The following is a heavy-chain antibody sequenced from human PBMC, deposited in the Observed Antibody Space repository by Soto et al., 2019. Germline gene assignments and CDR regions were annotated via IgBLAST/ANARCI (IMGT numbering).Heavy chain of an antibody. CDR2: ISGSGTIT. J-gene: IGHJ5*02. CDR1: GFPFSSRA. V-gene: IGHV3-23*01. D-gene: IGHD2-15*01. CDR3: AEWARYCSGADCRA. Sequence: EVQLLESGGGLVQPGGSLRLFCAASGFPFSSRAMSWVRQAPGKGLEWVSAISGSGTITYYEDSVNGRCTISRDSSKKALYLQMNSLRADDTAVYYCAEWARYCSGADCRAWGQGTLVTVSS.